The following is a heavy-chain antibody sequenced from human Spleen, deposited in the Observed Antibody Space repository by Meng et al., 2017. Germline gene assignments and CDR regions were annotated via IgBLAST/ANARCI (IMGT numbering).Heavy chain of an antibody. D-gene: IGHD4-11*01. CDR2: INHSGST. CDR3: ARGPTTVAHDFDY. V-gene: IGHV4-34*01. J-gene: IGHJ4*02. CDR1: GGSFSDYY. Sequence: VQLQQWGAGLLTPSETLSLTCVVSGGSFSDYYWSWIRQPPGKGLEWIGEINHSGSTNYNSFLESRVTISVDTSQNSLSLKLSSVTAADSAVYYCARGPTTVAHDFDYWGQGTLVTVSS.